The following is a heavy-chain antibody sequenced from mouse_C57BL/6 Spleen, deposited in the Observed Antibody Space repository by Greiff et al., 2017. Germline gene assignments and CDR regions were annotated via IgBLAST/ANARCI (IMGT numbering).Heavy chain of an antibody. CDR1: GYTFTCYW. D-gene: IGHD1-1*02. J-gene: IGHJ4*01. Sequence: QVQLQPSGAELAKPGASVKLSCKASGYTFTCYWMHWVKQRPGQGLEWIGYINLSSGYSKYNQKFKDKATLTADKSSSTSYMQLSSLTYKASAVFYCARSDYDYDAMDYWGQGTSVTVSS. V-gene: IGHV1-7*01. CDR2: INLSSGYS. CDR3: ARSDYDYDAMDY.